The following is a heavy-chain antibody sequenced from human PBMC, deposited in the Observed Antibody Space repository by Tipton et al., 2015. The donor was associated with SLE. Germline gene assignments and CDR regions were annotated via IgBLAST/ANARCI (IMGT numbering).Heavy chain of an antibody. Sequence: LRLSCAVYGGSFSGYYWSWIRQPPGKGLEWIGEINHSGSTNYNPSLKSRVTISVDTSKNQFSLKLSSVTAADTAVYYCARVGSGYYFDYWGQGTLVTVSS. D-gene: IGHD3-22*01. CDR3: ARVGSGYYFDY. CDR1: GGSFSGYY. V-gene: IGHV4-34*01. CDR2: INHSGST. J-gene: IGHJ4*02.